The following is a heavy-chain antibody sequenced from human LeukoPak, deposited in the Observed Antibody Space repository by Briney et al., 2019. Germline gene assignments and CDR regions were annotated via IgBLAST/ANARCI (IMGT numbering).Heavy chain of an antibody. CDR2: IYYSGST. J-gene: IGHJ3*02. CDR3: AAGGNTMVRGVIITTGMAFDI. D-gene: IGHD3-10*01. Sequence: PSETLSLTCTVSGGSISSYYWSWIRQPPGKGLEWIGYIYYSGSTNYNPSLKSRVTISVDTSKNQFSLKLSSVTAADTAVYYCAAGGNTMVRGVIITTGMAFDIWGQGTMVTVSS. CDR1: GGSISSYY. V-gene: IGHV4-59*08.